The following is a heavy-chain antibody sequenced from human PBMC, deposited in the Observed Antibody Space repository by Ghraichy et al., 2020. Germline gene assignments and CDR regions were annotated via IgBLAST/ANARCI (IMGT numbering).Heavy chain of an antibody. Sequence: GESLNISCAASGFTFSNYAMSWVRQAPGKGLEWVSGISDSGGSTFYADSVKGRFTISRDNSQNTPYLHMNTLRAEDTALYYCTKDLRRSSSSRGYYYYYGMDVWGQGTTVTVSS. V-gene: IGHV3-23*01. CDR3: TKDLRRSSSSRGYYYYYGMDV. D-gene: IGHD6-6*01. J-gene: IGHJ6*02. CDR1: GFTFSNYA. CDR2: ISDSGGST.